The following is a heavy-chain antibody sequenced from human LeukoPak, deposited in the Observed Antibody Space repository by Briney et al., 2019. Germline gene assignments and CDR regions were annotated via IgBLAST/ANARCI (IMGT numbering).Heavy chain of an antibody. D-gene: IGHD6-13*01. Sequence: GGSLRLSFASSRFTFSRYYMHWVRQARGKGLAWVSRINSDGSSTTYADSVKGRFTISRDNAKNTLYLQMNSLKVEDTAVYYCTRVFVGDEYSSSGYWGQGTLVTVSS. CDR1: RFTFSRYY. CDR2: INSDGSST. V-gene: IGHV3-74*01. J-gene: IGHJ4*02. CDR3: TRVFVGDEYSSSGY.